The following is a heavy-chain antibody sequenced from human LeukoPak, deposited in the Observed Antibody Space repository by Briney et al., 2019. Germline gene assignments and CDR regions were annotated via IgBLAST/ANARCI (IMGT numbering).Heavy chain of an antibody. CDR3: ARDKRITIFGVVIQHDAFDI. Sequence: GASVTVSCKASGGTFSSYAISWVRQAPGQGLEWMGGIIPIFGTANYAQKFQGRVTITADESTSTAYMELSSLRSEDTAVYYCARDKRITIFGVVIQHDAFDIWGQGTMVTVSS. CDR2: IIPIFGTA. V-gene: IGHV1-69*13. D-gene: IGHD3-3*01. CDR1: GGTFSSYA. J-gene: IGHJ3*02.